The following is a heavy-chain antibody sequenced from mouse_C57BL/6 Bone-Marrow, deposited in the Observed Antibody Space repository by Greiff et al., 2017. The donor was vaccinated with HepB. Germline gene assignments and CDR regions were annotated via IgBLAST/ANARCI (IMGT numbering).Heavy chain of an antibody. CDR3: ARITAVVATEYFDY. J-gene: IGHJ2*01. Sequence: QVQLKESDAELVKPGASVKISCKASGYTFTYHTIHWMKQSPEQGLEWIGYIYPRDVSTKYNEKFKGKATLPADKPSSTAYMQLNSMTSEDSAVYFCARITAVVATEYFDYGGQGTTLTVSS. D-gene: IGHD1-1*01. CDR2: IYPRDVST. CDR1: GYTFTYHT. V-gene: IGHV1-78*01.